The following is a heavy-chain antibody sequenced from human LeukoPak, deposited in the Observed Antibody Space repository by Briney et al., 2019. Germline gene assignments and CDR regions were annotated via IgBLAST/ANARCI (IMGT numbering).Heavy chain of an antibody. Sequence: GGSLRLSCAASGFTFSNYAMSWVRQAPGKGLEWVSSISGGSTYYADSVKGRFTISRDNPKNTLYLQMNSLRAEDTAVYHCAKDPSFGVVIILDYWGQGTLVTVSS. CDR2: ISGGST. D-gene: IGHD3-3*01. CDR1: GFTFSNYA. J-gene: IGHJ4*02. V-gene: IGHV3-23*01. CDR3: AKDPSFGVVIILDY.